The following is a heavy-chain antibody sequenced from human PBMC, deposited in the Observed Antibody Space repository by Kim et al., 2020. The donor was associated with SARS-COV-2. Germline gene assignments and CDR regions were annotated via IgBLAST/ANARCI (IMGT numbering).Heavy chain of an antibody. D-gene: IGHD1-1*01. J-gene: IGHJ6*03. Sequence: GGSLRLSCAASGFTFSSYGMHWVRQAPGKGLEWVAVIWYDGSNKYYADSLKGRLTISRDNSKNTLYLQMNSLRAEDTAVYYCARDPGTPLYYYYMDVWGKGTTVTVSS. CDR1: GFTFSSYG. CDR2: IWYDGSNK. CDR3: ARDPGTPLYYYYMDV. V-gene: IGHV3-33*01.